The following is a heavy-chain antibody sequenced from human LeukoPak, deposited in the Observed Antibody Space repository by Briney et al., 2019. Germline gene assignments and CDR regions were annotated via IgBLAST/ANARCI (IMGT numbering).Heavy chain of an antibody. Sequence: PGGSLRLSCAASGFTFSSYSMNWVHQAPGKGLEWVSSISSSSSYIYYADSVKGRFTISRDNAKNSLYLQMNSLRAEDTAVYYCAANGLTVTTGYWGQGTLVTVSS. CDR3: AANGLTVTTGY. V-gene: IGHV3-21*01. D-gene: IGHD4-17*01. CDR2: ISSSSSYI. J-gene: IGHJ4*02. CDR1: GFTFSSYS.